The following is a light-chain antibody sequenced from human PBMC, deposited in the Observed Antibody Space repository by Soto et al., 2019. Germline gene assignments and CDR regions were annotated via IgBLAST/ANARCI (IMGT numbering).Light chain of an antibody. Sequence: DIQMTQSPSTLSAFVGDRVTITCRASQSIGRWLAWYQQKPGKAPKLLIYDASSLEGGVPSRFSGSGSGTDFTLTISCLQSEDFATYYCQQYYSYPPTFGQGTKVDIK. CDR3: QQYYSYPPT. CDR2: DAS. CDR1: QSIGRW. J-gene: IGKJ1*01. V-gene: IGKV1-5*01.